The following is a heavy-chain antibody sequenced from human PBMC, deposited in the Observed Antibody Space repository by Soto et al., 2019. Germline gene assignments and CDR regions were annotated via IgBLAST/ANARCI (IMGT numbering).Heavy chain of an antibody. J-gene: IGHJ6*02. CDR3: ARDQWITMIVVVAEDGMDV. CDR2: ISAYNGNT. D-gene: IGHD3-22*01. V-gene: IGHV1-18*01. Sequence: GASLKVSCKASGYTFTSYGISWVRQAPGQGLEWMGWISAYNGNTNYAQKLQGRVTMTTDTSTSTAYMELRSLRSDDTAVYYCARDQWITMIVVVAEDGMDVWGQGTTVT. CDR1: GYTFTSYG.